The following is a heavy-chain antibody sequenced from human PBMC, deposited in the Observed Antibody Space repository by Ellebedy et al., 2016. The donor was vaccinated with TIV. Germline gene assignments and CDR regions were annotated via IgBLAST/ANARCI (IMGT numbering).Heavy chain of an antibody. CDR3: ARKGRYFDWFEDYHYGMDV. D-gene: IGHD3-9*01. Sequence: GESLMISCAASGFTLSSYSMNWVRPAPGQGLEWVSSLSSTSTYIYYADSVKGRFTISRDNDKKALSLQMNSLRAEHPAVYHCARKGRYFDWFEDYHYGMDVWGQGTTVTVSS. CDR2: LSSTSTYI. J-gene: IGHJ6*02. V-gene: IGHV3-21*01. CDR1: GFTLSSYS.